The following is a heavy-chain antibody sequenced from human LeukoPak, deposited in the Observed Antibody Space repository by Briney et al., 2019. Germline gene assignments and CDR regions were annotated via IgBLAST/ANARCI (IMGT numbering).Heavy chain of an antibody. J-gene: IGHJ4*02. D-gene: IGHD5-18*01. CDR3: ARGYNYGYVDY. Sequence: PSETLSITCTVSGDSISNYHWSWIRQPAGKGLEWIGRIYSSGSTNYNPSLRSRVTMSVDTSKNQFSLRLSSVTAADTAVYYCARGYNYGYVDYWGQGTLVTVSS. V-gene: IGHV4-4*07. CDR2: IYSSGST. CDR1: GDSISNYH.